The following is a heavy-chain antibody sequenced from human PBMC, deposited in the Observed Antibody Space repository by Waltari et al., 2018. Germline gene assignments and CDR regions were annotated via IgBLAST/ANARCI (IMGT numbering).Heavy chain of an antibody. V-gene: IGHV4-59*13. Sequence: QVQLQESGPGLVKPSETLSLTCTVSGGSITSYYGSRLRQPPGKGREWFGYIYYSGSTNYNPSLKSRVTISVDTSKNQFSLKLSSVTAADTAVYYCARGGHYDILMDYWGQGTLVTVSS. CDR3: ARGGHYDILMDY. J-gene: IGHJ4*02. CDR2: IYYSGST. CDR1: GGSITSYY. D-gene: IGHD3-9*01.